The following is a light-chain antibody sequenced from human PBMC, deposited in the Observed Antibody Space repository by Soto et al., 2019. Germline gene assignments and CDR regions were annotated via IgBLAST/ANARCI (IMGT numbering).Light chain of an antibody. CDR3: QQSYSTPRT. CDR1: QSISSY. V-gene: IGKV1-39*01. J-gene: IGKJ1*01. Sequence: DLQMTQSPSSLSASVGDRVTITCRASQSISSYLNSYQQKPGKAPKLLIYAASSLQSGVPSRFSGSGSGTDFTLTISSLQPEDFATYYCQQSYSTPRTFGQGTKVEIK. CDR2: AAS.